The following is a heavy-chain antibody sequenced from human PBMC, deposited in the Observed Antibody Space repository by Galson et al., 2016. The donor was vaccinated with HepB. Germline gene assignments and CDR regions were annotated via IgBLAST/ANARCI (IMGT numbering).Heavy chain of an antibody. CDR3: ARGTTPDALDF. Sequence: ETLSLTCTVSGGSISSTSYYWGWIRQPPGKGLEWVSFIFGGGRTYNADSVKGRLIISRDNSKNTLYLQINSLRAEDTAIYYCARGTTPDALDFWGRGTIVTVSS. V-gene: IGHV3-66*01. J-gene: IGHJ3*01. CDR1: GGSISSTSYY. D-gene: IGHD1-1*01. CDR2: IFGGGRT.